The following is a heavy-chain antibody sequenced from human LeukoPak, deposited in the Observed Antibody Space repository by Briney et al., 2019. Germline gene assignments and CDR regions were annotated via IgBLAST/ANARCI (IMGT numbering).Heavy chain of an antibody. CDR3: ARGSRGYSYG. CDR2: IYYSAST. V-gene: IGHV4-61*01. Sequence: PPETLSLASTVSGGSVSSGSYYWSWIRQPPGKGLEWIGYIYYSASTNYNPSLKSRVTISVDTSNNQFSLKLSSVTAADTAVYYCARGSRGYSYGWGQGTLVTVSS. J-gene: IGHJ4*02. D-gene: IGHD5-18*01. CDR1: GGSVSSGSYY.